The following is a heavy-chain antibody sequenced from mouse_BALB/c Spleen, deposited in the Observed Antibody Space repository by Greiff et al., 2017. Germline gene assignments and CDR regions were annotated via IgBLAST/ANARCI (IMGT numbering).Heavy chain of an antibody. J-gene: IGHJ2*01. CDR1: GFTFSSFG. V-gene: IGHV5-17*02. D-gene: IGHD1-1*01. CDR3: ARETLYYYGSSHFDY. CDR2: ISSGSSTI. Sequence: EVQGVESGGGLVQPGGSRKLSCAASGFTFSSFGMHWVRQAPEKGLEWVAYISSGSSTIYYADTVKGRFTISRDNPKNTLFLQMTSLRSEDTAMYYCARETLYYYGSSHFDYWGQGTTLTVSS.